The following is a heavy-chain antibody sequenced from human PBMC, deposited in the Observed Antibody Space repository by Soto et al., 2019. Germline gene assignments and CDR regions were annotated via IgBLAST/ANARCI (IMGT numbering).Heavy chain of an antibody. CDR2: IKSKTDGGTT. Sequence: GGSLRLSCADSGFTFSNAWMRWVRQAPGKGLEWVGRIKSKTDGGTTDYAAPVKGRFTISRDDSKNTLYLQMNSLKTEDTAVYYCTSGAYYDFWSGLNPLDYWGQGTLVTVSS. CDR1: GFTFSNAW. J-gene: IGHJ4*02. V-gene: IGHV3-15*01. CDR3: TSGAYYDFWSGLNPLDY. D-gene: IGHD3-3*01.